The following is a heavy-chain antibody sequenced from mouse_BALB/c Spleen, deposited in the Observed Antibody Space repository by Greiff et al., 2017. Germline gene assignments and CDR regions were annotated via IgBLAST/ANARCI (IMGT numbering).Heavy chain of an antibody. D-gene: IGHD1-2*01. Sequence: QVQLKQPGAELVKPGASVKLSCKASGYTFTSYWMHWVKQRPGQGLEWIGEINPSNGRTNYNEKFKSKATLTVDKSSSTAYMQLSSLTSEDSAVYYCASLRRNAMDYWGQGTSGTVSS. CDR2: INPSNGRT. J-gene: IGHJ4*01. V-gene: IGHV1S81*02. CDR1: GYTFTSYW. CDR3: ASLRRNAMDY.